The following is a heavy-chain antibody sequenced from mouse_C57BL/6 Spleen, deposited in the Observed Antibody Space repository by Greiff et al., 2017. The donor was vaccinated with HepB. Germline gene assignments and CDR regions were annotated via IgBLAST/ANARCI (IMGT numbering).Heavy chain of an antibody. D-gene: IGHD2-4*01. CDR2: IYPRSGNT. J-gene: IGHJ3*01. V-gene: IGHV1-81*01. Sequence: QVQLQQSGAELARPGASVKLSCKASGYTFTSYGISWVKQSTGQGLEWIGEIYPRSGNTYYNEKFKGKATLTADKSSSTAYMELRSLTSEDSAVYFCARDDYDGDWFAYWGQGTLVTVSA. CDR1: GYTFTSYG. CDR3: ARDDYDGDWFAY.